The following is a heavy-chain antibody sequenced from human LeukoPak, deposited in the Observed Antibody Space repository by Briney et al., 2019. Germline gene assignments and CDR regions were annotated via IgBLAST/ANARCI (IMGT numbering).Heavy chain of an antibody. V-gene: IGHV4-34*01. Sequence: SETLSLTCAIYGGSFSGYYWSWIRQPPGKGLEWIGEIDHSGSTNYNPSLKSRVTISVDTSKNQFSLKLTSVTAADTAVYYCARQTGSGLFILPGGQGTLVTVSS. CDR2: IDHSGST. D-gene: IGHD3/OR15-3a*01. CDR3: ARQTGSGLFILP. J-gene: IGHJ4*02. CDR1: GGSFSGYY.